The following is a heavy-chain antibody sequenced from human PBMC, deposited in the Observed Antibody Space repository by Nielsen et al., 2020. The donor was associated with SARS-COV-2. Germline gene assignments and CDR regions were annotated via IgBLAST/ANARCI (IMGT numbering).Heavy chain of an antibody. V-gene: IGHV2-70*11. Sequence: PGKALEWLARIDWDDDKYYSTSLKTRLTISKDTSKSQVVLTMTNMDPVDTATYYCARIRVDSSDYYYYYYYMDVWGKGTTVTVSS. D-gene: IGHD3-22*01. CDR2: IDWDDDK. J-gene: IGHJ6*03. CDR3: ARIRVDSSDYYYYYYYMDV.